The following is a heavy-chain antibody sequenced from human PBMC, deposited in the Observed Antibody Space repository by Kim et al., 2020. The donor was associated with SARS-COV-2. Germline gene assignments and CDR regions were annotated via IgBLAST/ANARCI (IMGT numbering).Heavy chain of an antibody. D-gene: IGHD2-15*01. V-gene: IGHV3-21*01. CDR3: ARDGCSGGSCS. J-gene: IGHJ4*02. CDR1: GFTFSSYS. Sequence: GGSLRLSCAASGFTFSSYSMNWVRQAPGKGLEWVASITNSSSYIYYADSVKGRFTISRDNAKNTLYLQMNSLRAEDTAVYYCARDGCSGGSCSWGQGTLVTVSS. CDR2: ITNSSSYI.